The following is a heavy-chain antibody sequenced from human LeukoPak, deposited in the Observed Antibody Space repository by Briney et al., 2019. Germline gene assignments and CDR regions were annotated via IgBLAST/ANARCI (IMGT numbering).Heavy chain of an antibody. CDR1: GFSFSSYW. CDR2: MEQDWSEK. J-gene: IGHJ4*02. D-gene: IGHD5-12*01. CDR3: ARTQWLRFNFDY. Sequence: GGSLRLSCAASGFSFSSYWMTWVRQAPGKWLEWVGSMEQDWSEKYYVDAVKVRFTISRDNPKSSLYLQMHSLRAEDTAGYYRARTQWLRFNFDYWGQGTLVTVSS. V-gene: IGHV3-7*03.